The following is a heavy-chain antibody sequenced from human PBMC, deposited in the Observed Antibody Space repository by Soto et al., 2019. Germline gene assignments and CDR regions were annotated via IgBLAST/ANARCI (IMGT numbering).Heavy chain of an antibody. V-gene: IGHV4-39*01. CDR2: IYYSGST. Sequence: SETLSLTCAVYGGSFSSYYWGWIRQPPGKGLEWIGSIYYSGSTYYNPSLKSRVTISVDTSKNQFSLKLSSVTAADTAVYYCESLVSGAPYYYYYGMDVWGQG. CDR3: ESLVSGAPYYYYYGMDV. CDR1: GGSFSSYY. D-gene: IGHD3-10*02. J-gene: IGHJ6*02.